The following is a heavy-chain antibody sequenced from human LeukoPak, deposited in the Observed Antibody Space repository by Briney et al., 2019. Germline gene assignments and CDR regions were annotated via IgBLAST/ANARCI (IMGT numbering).Heavy chain of an antibody. V-gene: IGHV4-30-2*01. J-gene: IGHJ4*02. CDR2: IYHSGST. Sequence: SETLSLTCTVSGGSISSGGCYWSWIRQPPGKGLEWIGYIYHSGSTYYNPSLKSRVTISVDRSKNQFSLKLSSVTAADTAVYYCARGLHSSFFDYWGQGTLVTVSS. D-gene: IGHD5/OR15-5a*01. CDR3: ARGLHSSFFDY. CDR1: GGSISSGGCY.